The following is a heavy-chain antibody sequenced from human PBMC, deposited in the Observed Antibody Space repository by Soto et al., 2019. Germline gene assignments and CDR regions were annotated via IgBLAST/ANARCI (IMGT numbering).Heavy chain of an antibody. Sequence: SETLSLTCTVSGDSLSRFYWTWIRQSPGKGLEWIGYIYDNGSTNDNPSLKSRVTMSVDTSKNQFSLNLSSVTSADTAVYYCARHNLAGFDFWGQGILVTVSS. D-gene: IGHD6-19*01. J-gene: IGHJ4*02. CDR1: GDSLSRFY. CDR3: ARHNLAGFDF. V-gene: IGHV4-59*01. CDR2: IYDNGST.